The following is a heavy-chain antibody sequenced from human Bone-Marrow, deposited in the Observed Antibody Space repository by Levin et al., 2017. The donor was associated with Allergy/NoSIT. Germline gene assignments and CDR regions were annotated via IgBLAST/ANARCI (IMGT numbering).Heavy chain of an antibody. D-gene: IGHD5-12*01. CDR2: IKNSGTT. J-gene: IGHJ6*02. CDR1: GGSISNSY. V-gene: IGHV4-59*01. CDR3: ASLGYTISYYDYAIDV. Sequence: SETLSLTCSVSGGSISNSYWSWIRQAPGKGLEWIGYIKNSGTTKYNPSPNSRVTISADTSKNQVSLRLTSVTAADTAVYYCASLGYTISYYDYAIDVWGQGTTVAVSS.